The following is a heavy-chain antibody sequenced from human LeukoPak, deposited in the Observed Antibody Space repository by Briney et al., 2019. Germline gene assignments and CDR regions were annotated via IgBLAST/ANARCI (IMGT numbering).Heavy chain of an antibody. Sequence: PGGSLRLSCAASGFTVSSNNNYMSWVRQAPGKGLEWVSVIYSGGRTDYADFVKGRFTISRDNSKNTLYLQMNSLRADDTAVYYCVRDFDWGPDYWGQGTLVTVSS. J-gene: IGHJ4*02. V-gene: IGHV3-53*01. CDR1: GFTVSSNNNY. D-gene: IGHD3-9*01. CDR3: VRDFDWGPDY. CDR2: IYSGGRT.